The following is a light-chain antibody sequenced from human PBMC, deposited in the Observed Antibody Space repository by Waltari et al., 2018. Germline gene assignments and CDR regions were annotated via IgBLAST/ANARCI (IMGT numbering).Light chain of an antibody. CDR1: QSISNW. V-gene: IGKV1-5*03. J-gene: IGKJ4*01. Sequence: DIQMTPSPSTLSASVGARVTINCRASQSISNWLAWYQQKPGKAPKLLIYKAYTLESGVPSRFSGSGSGTEFTLTISSLQPDDFATYYCQQYNSYSLLTFGGGTKVEIK. CDR3: QQYNSYSLLT. CDR2: KAY.